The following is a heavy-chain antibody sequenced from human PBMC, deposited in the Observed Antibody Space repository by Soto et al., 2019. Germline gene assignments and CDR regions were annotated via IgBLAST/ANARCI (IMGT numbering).Heavy chain of an antibody. CDR2: IYYSGST. Sequence: SETLSLTCTVSGGSISIGGYYWSWIRQHPGQGLEWIGYIYYSGSTYYNPSLKSRVTISVDTSKNQFSLKLSSVTAADTAVYYCAREERWIAARPGYYYYYYYMEVWGKGTTVT. CDR3: AREERWIAARPGYYYYYYYMEV. D-gene: IGHD6-6*01. J-gene: IGHJ6*03. V-gene: IGHV4-31*03. CDR1: GGSISIGGYY.